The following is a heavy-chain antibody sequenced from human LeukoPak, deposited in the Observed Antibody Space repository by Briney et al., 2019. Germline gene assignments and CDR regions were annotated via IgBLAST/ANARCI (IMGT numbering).Heavy chain of an antibody. V-gene: IGHV1-46*01. J-gene: IGHJ3*02. CDR1: GYTFTSYY. D-gene: IGHD1-14*01. CDR2: INPSGGST. Sequence: ASVKVSCKASGYTFTSYYMHWVRQAPGQGLEWMGIINPSGGSTSYAQKFQGRVTMTRDMSTSTVYMELSSLRSEDTAVYYCARVHLTHDAFDIWGQGTMVTVSS. CDR3: ARVHLTHDAFDI.